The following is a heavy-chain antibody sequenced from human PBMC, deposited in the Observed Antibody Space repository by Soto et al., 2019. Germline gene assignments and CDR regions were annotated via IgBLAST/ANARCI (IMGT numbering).Heavy chain of an antibody. V-gene: IGHV3-30*18. Sequence: QVLLVESGGGVVQPGRSLRLSCGGSGFTFSNYGLHWVRQAPGKGLDWVSFISFDGSHKYYADSVKGRFTISRDNSNNMLYLQMDSLTTEDTAVYYCAKDGAPRYCSRSSCHPAGAYWGQGTLVTVSS. CDR3: AKDGAPRYCSRSSCHPAGAY. CDR2: ISFDGSHK. D-gene: IGHD2-15*01. J-gene: IGHJ4*02. CDR1: GFTFSNYG.